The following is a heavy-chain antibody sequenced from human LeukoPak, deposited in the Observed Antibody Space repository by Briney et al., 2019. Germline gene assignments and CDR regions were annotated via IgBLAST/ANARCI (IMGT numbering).Heavy chain of an antibody. J-gene: IGHJ4*02. CDR3: AKRGVVIRAVIIVGFHKEAYYFDY. CDR2: ISGSGGST. V-gene: IGHV3-23*01. Sequence: QTGGSLRLSCAASGFTFSSYAMSWVRQAPGKGLEWVSAISGSGGSTYYADSVKGRFTISRDNSKNTLYLQMNSLRAEDTAVYFCAKRGVVIRAVIIVGFHKEAYYFDYWGQGALVTVSS. CDR1: GFTFSSYA. D-gene: IGHD3-10*01.